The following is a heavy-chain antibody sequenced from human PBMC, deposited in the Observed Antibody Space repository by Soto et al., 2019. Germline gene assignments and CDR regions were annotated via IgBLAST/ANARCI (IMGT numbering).Heavy chain of an antibody. V-gene: IGHV1-3*05. J-gene: IGHJ4*02. CDR2: INAGNGNT. D-gene: IGHD5-12*01. CDR1: GYTFTSYA. CDR3: ARAVAVPADFDY. Sequence: QVQLVQSGAEEKKPGASVKVSCKASGYTFTSYAMHWVRQAPGQRLEWMGWINAGNGNTKYSQKFQGRVTITRDTSARTAYLELSSLRSEDTAVYYCARAVAVPADFDYWGQRTLVTVSS.